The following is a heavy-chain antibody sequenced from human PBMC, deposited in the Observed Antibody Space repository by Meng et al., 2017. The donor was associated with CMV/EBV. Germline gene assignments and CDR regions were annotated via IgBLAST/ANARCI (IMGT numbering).Heavy chain of an antibody. CDR3: ARGYCSGGSCYRGYYYGMDV. CDR2: IYYSGST. V-gene: IGHV4-61*01. J-gene: IGHJ6*02. Sequence: SETLSLTCTVSGGSVSSGSYYWSWIRQPPGKGLEWIGYIYYSGSTNCNPSLKSRVTISVDTSKNQFSLKLISVTAADTAVYYCARGYCSGGSCYRGYYYGMDVWGQGTTVTVSS. CDR1: GGSVSSGSYY. D-gene: IGHD2-15*01.